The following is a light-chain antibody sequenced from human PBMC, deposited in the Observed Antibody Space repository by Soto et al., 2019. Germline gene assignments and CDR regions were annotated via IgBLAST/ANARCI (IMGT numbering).Light chain of an antibody. CDR1: QSVSSNY. J-gene: IGKJ2*01. Sequence: EIVLTQSPGTLSLSPGERATLSCRASQSVSSNYLAWYQQIPGQAPRLLIYGVSSRAAGIPDRFSGSGSGTDFTLTINRLEPEDFAVYYCQQYGSSPYTFGQGTKLEIK. CDR3: QQYGSSPYT. CDR2: GVS. V-gene: IGKV3-20*01.